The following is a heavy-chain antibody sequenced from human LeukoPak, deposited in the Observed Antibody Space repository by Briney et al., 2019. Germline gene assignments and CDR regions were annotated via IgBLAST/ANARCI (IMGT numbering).Heavy chain of an antibody. CDR2: IYPSDSNT. D-gene: IGHD5-12*01. V-gene: IGHV5-51*01. Sequence: GESLKISCKGSGYTFISYWIVWVRHMPGKGLEWVGIIYPSDSNTRYNPSFEGQVTISADKSISTTYLHWSGLKASDSATYYCARGNVANWFGPWGQGTLVTVSS. CDR1: GYTFISYW. CDR3: ARGNVANWFGP. J-gene: IGHJ5*02.